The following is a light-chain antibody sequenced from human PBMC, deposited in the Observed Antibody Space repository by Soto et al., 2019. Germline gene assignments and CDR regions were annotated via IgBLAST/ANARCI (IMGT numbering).Light chain of an antibody. V-gene: IGKV2-30*01. CDR2: KVS. Sequence: DVVMTQSPLSLPVTLGQPASISCRSSQSLVSSDGNTYLNWFQQRPGQSPRRLIYKVSNRDSGVPDRCSGSGSGTDFTLKISGVEAEDVGVYYCMQGTHWPPWTFGQGTKVEIK. CDR3: MQGTHWPPWT. J-gene: IGKJ1*01. CDR1: QSLVSSDGNTY.